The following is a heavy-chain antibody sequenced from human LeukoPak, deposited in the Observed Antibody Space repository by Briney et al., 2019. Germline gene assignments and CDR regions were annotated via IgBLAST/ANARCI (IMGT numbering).Heavy chain of an antibody. CDR3: AKLFESGTYNNFFHY. D-gene: IGHD3-10*01. V-gene: IGHV3-23*01. CDR1: GFPFSSHG. Sequence: PGGTLRLSCAGSGFPFSSHGMNWLHQAPGKGLEWVSAITATSSSKHDADSVQGRFTISRDNSKNTLYLQMNSLRPEDTAIYYCAKLFESGTYNNFFHYWGQGTLVTVFS. J-gene: IGHJ4*02. CDR2: ITATSSSK.